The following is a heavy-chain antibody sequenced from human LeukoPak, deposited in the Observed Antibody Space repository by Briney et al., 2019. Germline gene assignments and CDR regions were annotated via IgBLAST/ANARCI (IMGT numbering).Heavy chain of an antibody. D-gene: IGHD3-22*01. V-gene: IGHV4-30-4*01. CDR1: YGSISSTDYY. CDR2: IHYSGRT. CDR3: VRYYYESSGYSHWFDP. J-gene: IGHJ5*02. Sequence: NPSQTLSLTCTVFYGSISSTDYYWVWIRQPPGKGPEWIAYIHYSGRTYSNPSLRSRITISMDTSKNQFSLKLSSVTAADTAVYYCVRYYYESSGYSHWFDPWGQGTLVTVSS.